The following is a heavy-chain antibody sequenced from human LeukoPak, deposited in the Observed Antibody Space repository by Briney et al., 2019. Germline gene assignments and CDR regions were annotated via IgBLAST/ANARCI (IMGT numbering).Heavy chain of an antibody. CDR1: GFTVSDYS. D-gene: IGHD3-16*02. CDR2: ISGSGSYT. CDR3: ARESYDYVWGSYRPY. Sequence: GGSLRLSCAASGFTVSDYSMAWVRQAPGKGLEWVSAISGSGSYTDYADSVKGRFTISKDNSKNTLYLQMNSLRAEDTAVYYCARESYDYVWGSYRPYWGQGTLVTVSS. J-gene: IGHJ4*02. V-gene: IGHV3-23*01.